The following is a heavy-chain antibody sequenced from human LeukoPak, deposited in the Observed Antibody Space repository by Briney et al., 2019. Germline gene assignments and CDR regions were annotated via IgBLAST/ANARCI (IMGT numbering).Heavy chain of an antibody. CDR3: ARNEGVYYYDSSGPIGD. D-gene: IGHD3-22*01. CDR2: ISAYNGNT. CDR1: GYTFTSYG. J-gene: IGHJ4*02. Sequence: ASVKVSCKASGYTFTSYGISWVRQAPGQGLEWMGWISAYNGNTNYAQKLQGRVTMTTDTSTSTAYMELSSLRSEDTAVYYCARNEGVYYYDSSGPIGDWGQGTLVTVSS. V-gene: IGHV1-18*01.